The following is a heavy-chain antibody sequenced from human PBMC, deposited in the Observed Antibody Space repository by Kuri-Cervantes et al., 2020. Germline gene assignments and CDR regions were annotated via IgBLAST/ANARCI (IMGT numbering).Heavy chain of an antibody. J-gene: IGHJ4*02. CDR2: IIPIFGTA. CDR1: GGTFSSYA. Sequence: SVKVSCKASGGTFSSYAISWVRQAPGQGLEWMGGIIPIFGTANYAQKLQGRVTMTTDTSTSTAYMELRSLRSDDTAVYYCARFGYDFWSGYLFDYWGQGTLVTVSS. V-gene: IGHV1-69*05. D-gene: IGHD3-3*01. CDR3: ARFGYDFWSGYLFDY.